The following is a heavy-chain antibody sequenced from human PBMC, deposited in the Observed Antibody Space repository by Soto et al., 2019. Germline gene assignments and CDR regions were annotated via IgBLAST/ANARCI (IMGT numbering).Heavy chain of an antibody. CDR1: GGTFSSYA. Sequence: QVQLVQSGAEVKKPGSSVKVSCKASGGTFSSYAISWVRQAPGQGLEWMGGIIPIFGTANYAQKFQGRVTXTXDXXTSTAYMELSSLRSEDTAVYYCTRDTRNRAAKLDYWGQGTLVTVSS. D-gene: IGHD2-15*01. J-gene: IGHJ4*02. CDR3: TRDTRNRAAKLDY. CDR2: IIPIFGTA. V-gene: IGHV1-69*05.